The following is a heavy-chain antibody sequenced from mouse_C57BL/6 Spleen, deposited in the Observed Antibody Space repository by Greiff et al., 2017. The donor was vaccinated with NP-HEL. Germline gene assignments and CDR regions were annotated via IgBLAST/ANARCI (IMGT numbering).Heavy chain of an antibody. V-gene: IGHV1-69*01. J-gene: IGHJ3*01. CDR3: ARGDDYDRFAY. CDR1: GYTFTSYW. Sequence: QVQLQQSGAELVMPGASVKLSCKASGYTFTSYWMHWVKQRPGQGLEWIGEIDPSDSYTNYNQKFKGKSTLTVDKSSSTAYMQLSSLTSEDSAVYYGARGDDYDRFAYWGQGTLVTVSA. CDR2: IDPSDSYT. D-gene: IGHD2-4*01.